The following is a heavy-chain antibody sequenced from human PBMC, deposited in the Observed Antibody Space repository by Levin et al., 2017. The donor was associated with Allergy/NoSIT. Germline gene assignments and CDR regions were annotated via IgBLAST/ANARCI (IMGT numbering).Heavy chain of an antibody. D-gene: IGHD1-26*01. V-gene: IGHV4-31*03. CDR1: GGSIISGHYY. Sequence: PSETLSLTCTVSGGSIISGHYYWAWIRQRPGKGLDWIGYIYYSGATYYNPSLNSRVSISVDTSKNQFSLKLNSVTAADTAMYYCSRARNSGGRAWFDPWGQGTLVTVSS. J-gene: IGHJ5*02. CDR2: IYYSGAT. CDR3: SRARNSGGRAWFDP.